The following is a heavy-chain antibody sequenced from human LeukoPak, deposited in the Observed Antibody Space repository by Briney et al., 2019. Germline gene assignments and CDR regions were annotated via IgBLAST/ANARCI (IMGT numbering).Heavy chain of an antibody. V-gene: IGHV3-23*01. Sequence: PGGSLRLSCVASGFMFNRHAMTWVRQAPGKGLEWVSDVSGAATTTRYAGSVKGRSTISRDNSKNTIYLQMDSLRAEDTAIYYCARVLDRTKFDPWGQGTLVTVSS. J-gene: IGHJ5*02. CDR2: VSGAATTT. CDR3: ARVLDRTKFDP. D-gene: IGHD1-1*01. CDR1: GFMFNRHA.